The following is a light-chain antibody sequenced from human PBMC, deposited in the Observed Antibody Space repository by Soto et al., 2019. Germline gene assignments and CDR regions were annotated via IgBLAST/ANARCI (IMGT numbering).Light chain of an antibody. Sequence: DIQMTQSPSFLSASVGDRVTITCRASQRIDNFLNWYQQKPGKAPKLLIYGASRLQSGVPSRFSGSGSGTDFTLTITSLQPEDSATYHCQQRYKTSLSSFCQGTKVEIK. V-gene: IGKV1-39*01. CDR2: GAS. CDR3: QQRYKTSLSS. CDR1: QRIDNF. J-gene: IGKJ2*01.